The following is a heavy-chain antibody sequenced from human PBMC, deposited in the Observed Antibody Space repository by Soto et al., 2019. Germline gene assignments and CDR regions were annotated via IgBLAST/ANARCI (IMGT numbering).Heavy chain of an antibody. D-gene: IGHD3-9*01. CDR2: IIPIFGTA. CDR1: GGTFSSYA. CDR3: ARERSPYYDILTGPYDAFDI. J-gene: IGHJ3*02. V-gene: IGHV1-69*13. Sequence: SVKVSCKASGGTFSSYAISWVRQAPGQGLEWMGGIIPIFGTANYAQKFQGRVTITADESTSTAYMELSSLRSEDTAVYYCARERSPYYDILTGPYDAFDIWGQGTMVTVSS.